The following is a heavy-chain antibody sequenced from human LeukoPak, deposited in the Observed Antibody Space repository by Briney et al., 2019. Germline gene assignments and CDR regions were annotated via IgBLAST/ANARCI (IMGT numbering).Heavy chain of an antibody. J-gene: IGHJ3*02. Sequence: PSETLSLTCTVSGGSISGGYYWNWIRQPAGKGLEWIGRMYSSGSGNYNPSLKSRVTMSVDTSKNQFSLKVNSVTAADTAVYYCARVCGSEIHFRLCGFDIWGQGTMVTVSS. V-gene: IGHV4-4*07. CDR1: GGSISGGYY. D-gene: IGHD3-10*01. CDR2: MYSSGSG. CDR3: ARVCGSEIHFRLCGFDI.